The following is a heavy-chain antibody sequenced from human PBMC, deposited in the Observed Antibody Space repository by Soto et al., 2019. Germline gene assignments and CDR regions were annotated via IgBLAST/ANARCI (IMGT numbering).Heavy chain of an antibody. V-gene: IGHV3-53*04. CDR2: IYSGGGT. D-gene: IGHD3-10*01. CDR3: AGASYGSWSGDA. J-gene: IGHJ5*02. Sequence: EVKLMESGAGLVQPGGSLRLSCAASGFTVSSNYMSWVRQAPGKGLEWVSVIYSGGGTYYADSVKGRFTISRHNSKNTLYLQMDSLRPEDTAGYYGAGASYGSWSGDAWCQVTLVTVSS. CDR1: GFTVSSNY.